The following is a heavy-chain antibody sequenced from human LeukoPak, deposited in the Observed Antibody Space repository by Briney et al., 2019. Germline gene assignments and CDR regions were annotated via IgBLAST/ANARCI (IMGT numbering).Heavy chain of an antibody. CDR2: IYTSGST. CDR3: ARGVGGYCSGGSCYSAPNWFDP. D-gene: IGHD2-15*01. V-gene: IGHV4-4*07. CDR1: GGSISSYY. J-gene: IGHJ5*02. Sequence: RSSETLSLTCTVSGGSISSYYWSWIRQPAGKGLEWIGRIYTSGSTNYNPSLRSRVTISVDTSKNQNQFSLKLSTVTAADTAVYYCARGVGGYCSGGSCYSAPNWFDPWGQGTLVTVSS.